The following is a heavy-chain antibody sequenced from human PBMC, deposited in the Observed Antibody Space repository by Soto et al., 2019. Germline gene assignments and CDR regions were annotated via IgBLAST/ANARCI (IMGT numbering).Heavy chain of an antibody. CDR2: IYPGDSDT. Sequence: RGEPLKISCPGSGYSFTTYWIGWVRQMPGKGLAWMGIIYPGDSDTRYSTSFQGQVTISADQSISPAYLQWSSLKASDTAIYYCATGGYCSDTTCYNFFDYWGQGTLVTVSS. CDR1: GYSFTTYW. V-gene: IGHV5-51*01. CDR3: ATGGYCSDTTCYNFFDY. J-gene: IGHJ4*02. D-gene: IGHD2-2*02.